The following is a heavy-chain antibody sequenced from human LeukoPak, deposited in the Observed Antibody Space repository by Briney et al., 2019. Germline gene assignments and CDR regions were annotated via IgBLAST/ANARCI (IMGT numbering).Heavy chain of an antibody. J-gene: IGHJ4*02. Sequence: KSGGSLRLSCAASGFTFSSYSMNWVRQAPGKGLEWVSSISSSSSYIYYADSVKGRFTISRDNAKNSLYLQMNSLRAEDTAVYYCARVYASGSGGSCLDYWGQGTLVTVSS. CDR2: ISSSSSYI. V-gene: IGHV3-21*01. D-gene: IGHD2-15*01. CDR3: ARVYASGSGGSCLDY. CDR1: GFTFSSYS.